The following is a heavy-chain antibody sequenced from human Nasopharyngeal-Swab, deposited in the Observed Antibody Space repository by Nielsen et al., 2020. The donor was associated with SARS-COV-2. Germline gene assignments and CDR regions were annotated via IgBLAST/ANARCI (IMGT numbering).Heavy chain of an antibody. J-gene: IGHJ5*02. V-gene: IGHV3-13*04. D-gene: IGHD2-2*01. CDR3: ARARPDIVVVPAALLFDP. CDR1: GFTFSSYD. Sequence: GALKISCAASGFTFSSYDMHWVRQATGKGPEWVSAIGTAGDTYYPGSVKGRFTISRENAKNSLYLQMNSLRAGDTAVYYCARARPDIVVVPAALLFDPWGQGTLVTVSS. CDR2: IGTAGDT.